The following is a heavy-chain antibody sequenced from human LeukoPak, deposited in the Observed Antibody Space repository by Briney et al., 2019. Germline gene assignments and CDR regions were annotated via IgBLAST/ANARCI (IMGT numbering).Heavy chain of an antibody. D-gene: IGHD1-26*01. CDR1: GDSISSNSYY. Sequence: SETLSLTCSVSGDSISSNSYYWGWIRQPPGKGLEWIGSIYYSGSTYYNPSLKSRVTISVDTSKKQFPLKLSSVTAADTAVYYCARSGITFDKMGWGQGTLVTVSS. V-gene: IGHV4-39*01. CDR2: IYYSGST. CDR3: ARSGITFDKMG. J-gene: IGHJ4*02.